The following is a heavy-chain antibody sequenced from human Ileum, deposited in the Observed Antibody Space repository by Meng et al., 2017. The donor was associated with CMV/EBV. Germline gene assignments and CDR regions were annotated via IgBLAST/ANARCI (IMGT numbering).Heavy chain of an antibody. CDR2: ISSSGSTT. V-gene: IGHV3-48*03. CDR1: GFSLRSHE. CDR3: ARDVANSMYLTFYYYGMDV. Sequence: GESLKISCAASGFSLRSHEMNWVRQAPGKGLEWVAYISSSGSTTYYAESVRGRFSISRDNAKNSLDLQMNSLRAEDTAIYYCARDVANSMYLTFYYYGMDVWGQGTTVTVSS. D-gene: IGHD2/OR15-2a*01. J-gene: IGHJ6*02.